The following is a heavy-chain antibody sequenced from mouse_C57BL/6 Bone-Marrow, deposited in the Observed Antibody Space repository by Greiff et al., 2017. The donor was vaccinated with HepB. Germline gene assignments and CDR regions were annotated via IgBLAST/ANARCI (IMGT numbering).Heavy chain of an antibody. J-gene: IGHJ3*01. CDR3: ARHKLPWFAY. CDR2: ISSGGSYT. Sequence: DVKLVESGGDLVKPGGSLKLSCAASGFTFSSYGMSWVRQTPDTRLEWVATISSGGSYTYYPDSVKGRFTISRDNAKNTLYLQMSRLRSEDTAMYYWARHKLPWFAYWGQGTLVTVSA. D-gene: IGHD4-1*01. CDR1: GFTFSSYG. V-gene: IGHV5-6*02.